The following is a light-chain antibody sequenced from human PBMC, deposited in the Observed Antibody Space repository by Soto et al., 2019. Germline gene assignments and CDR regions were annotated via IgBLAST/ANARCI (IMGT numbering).Light chain of an antibody. V-gene: IGKV1-9*01. Sequence: IQLTQSPSSLSASVGDRVTITCRASQDIGNYLAWYQHKPGTAPKLLIYPSSALQTGVPSRFSGSGSGTDFTLSISSLQPEDFATYYCQQLNNFPRTFGPGTKVDIK. CDR3: QQLNNFPRT. J-gene: IGKJ3*01. CDR2: PSS. CDR1: QDIGNY.